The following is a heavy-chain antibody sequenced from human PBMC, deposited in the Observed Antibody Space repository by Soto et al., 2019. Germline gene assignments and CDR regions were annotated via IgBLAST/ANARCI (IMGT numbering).Heavy chain of an antibody. CDR2: INSDGSST. Sequence: GGSLRLSCAASGFTFSSYWMHWVRQAPGKGLVWVSRINSDGSSTSDADSVKGRFTISRDNAKNTLYLQMNSLRAEDTAVYYCARDWGKTVDTSTLDYWGQGTLVTVSS. CDR3: ARDWGKTVDTSTLDY. D-gene: IGHD5-18*01. V-gene: IGHV3-74*01. J-gene: IGHJ4*02. CDR1: GFTFSSYW.